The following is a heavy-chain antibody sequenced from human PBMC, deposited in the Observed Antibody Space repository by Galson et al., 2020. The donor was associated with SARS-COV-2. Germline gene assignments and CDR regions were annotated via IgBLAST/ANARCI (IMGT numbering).Heavy chain of an antibody. Sequence: ASVKVSCKASGYTFTSYYMHWVRQAPGQGLEWMGIISPSGGSTSYAQKFQGRVTMTRDTSTSTVYMELSSLRSEDTAVYYCARDLRVRGVIITEGPGFDYWGQGTLVTVSS. CDR1: GYTFTSYY. CDR3: ARDLRVRGVIITEGPGFDY. D-gene: IGHD3-10*01. J-gene: IGHJ4*02. V-gene: IGHV1-46*01. CDR2: ISPSGGST.